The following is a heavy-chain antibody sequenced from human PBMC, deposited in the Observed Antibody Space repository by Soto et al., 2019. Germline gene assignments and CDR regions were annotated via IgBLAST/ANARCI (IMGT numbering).Heavy chain of an antibody. J-gene: IGHJ4*02. CDR3: ARGLYDYIWGSYRSVFDY. D-gene: IGHD3-16*02. Sequence: GGSLRLSCAASGFTFSSYWMSWVRQAPGKGLEWVANIKQDGSEKYYVDSVKGRFTISRDNAKNSLYLQMNSLRAEDTAVYYCARGLYDYIWGSYRSVFDYWGQGTLVTVSS. CDR2: IKQDGSEK. V-gene: IGHV3-7*01. CDR1: GFTFSSYW.